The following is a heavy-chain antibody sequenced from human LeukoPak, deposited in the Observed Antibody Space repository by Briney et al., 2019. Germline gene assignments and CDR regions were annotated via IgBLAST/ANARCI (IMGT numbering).Heavy chain of an antibody. J-gene: IGHJ4*02. CDR3: AGAPAIVATISPFDY. Sequence: SVKVSCKASGGTFSSYAISWVRQAPGQGLEWMGRIIPILGIANYAQKFQGRVTITADKSTSTAYMELSSLRSEDTAVYYCAGAPAIVATISPFDYWGQGTLVTVSS. CDR1: GGTFSSYA. D-gene: IGHD5-12*01. V-gene: IGHV1-69*04. CDR2: IIPILGIA.